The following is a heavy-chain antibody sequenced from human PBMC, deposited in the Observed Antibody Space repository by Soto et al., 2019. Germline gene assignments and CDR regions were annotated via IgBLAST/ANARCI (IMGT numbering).Heavy chain of an antibody. Sequence: ASVKVSCKASGYTFTSYGISWVRQAPGQGLEWMGWISAYNGNTNYAQKLQGRVTMTTDTSTSTAYMELRSLRSDDTAVYYCARVTREYDILSVYFYYYCGIDVSGQGTTVTVSS. D-gene: IGHD3-9*01. CDR3: ARVTREYDILSVYFYYYCGIDV. J-gene: IGHJ6*02. CDR1: GYTFTSYG. CDR2: ISAYNGNT. V-gene: IGHV1-18*01.